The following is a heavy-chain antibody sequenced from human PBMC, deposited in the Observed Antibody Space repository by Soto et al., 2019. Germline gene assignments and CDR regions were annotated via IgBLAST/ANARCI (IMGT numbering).Heavy chain of an antibody. CDR2: ISPKSGGT. D-gene: IGHD5-18*01. Sequence: QVQLVQSGAEVQKPGTSVKVSCKASGYTFSDYYLHWVRQAPGQGLEWMGWISPKSGGTHFAPKFAGRVTLTTDTSISTAFMEVSRLSSDATAVYYCARGPRTQLWFPSVYWGQGTLVTVSS. CDR1: GYTFSDYY. V-gene: IGHV1-2*02. J-gene: IGHJ4*02. CDR3: ARGPRTQLWFPSVY.